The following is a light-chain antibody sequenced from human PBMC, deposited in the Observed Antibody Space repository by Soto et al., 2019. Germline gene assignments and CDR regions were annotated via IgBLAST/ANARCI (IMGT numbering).Light chain of an antibody. CDR3: QQYYSTPLA. CDR2: WAS. J-gene: IGKJ5*01. V-gene: IGKV4-1*01. CDR1: QSVLYSSHNKTY. Sequence: DIVMTQSPDSLAVSLGERATINCKSSQSVLYSSHNKTYLAWYQQKPVQPPKLLIYWASTRESGVPDRFSGSGSGTDFTLTISSLQAEDVAVYYCQQYYSTPLAFGQGTRLEIK.